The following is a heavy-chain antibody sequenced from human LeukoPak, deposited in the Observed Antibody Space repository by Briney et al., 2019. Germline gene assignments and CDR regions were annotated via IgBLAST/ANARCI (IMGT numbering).Heavy chain of an antibody. V-gene: IGHV1-18*01. J-gene: IGHJ4*02. D-gene: IGHD3-16*01. CDR1: GYTFTSYG. CDR2: ISAYNGNT. CDR3: ARDRGGAGLRYFDY. Sequence: ASVKVSCKASGYTFTSYGISWVRQAPGQVLEWMGWISAYNGNTNYAQKLQGRVTMTTDTSTSTAYMELRSLRSDDTAVYYCARDRGGAGLRYFDYWGQGTLVTVSS.